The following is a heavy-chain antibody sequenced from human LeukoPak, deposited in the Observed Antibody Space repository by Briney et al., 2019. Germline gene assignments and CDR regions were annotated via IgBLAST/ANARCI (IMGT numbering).Heavy chain of an antibody. CDR1: GGTFSSYA. CDR3: ARDLNPNRVVVVAATPVWFDP. D-gene: IGHD2-15*01. Sequence: SVKVSCKASGGTFSSYAVSWVRQAPGQGLEWMGGIIPIFGTANYAQKFQGRVQITADESTSTAYMELSRLRSEDTAVYYCARDLNPNRVVVVAATPVWFDPWGQGTLVTVSS. CDR2: IIPIFGTA. J-gene: IGHJ5*02. V-gene: IGHV1-69*13.